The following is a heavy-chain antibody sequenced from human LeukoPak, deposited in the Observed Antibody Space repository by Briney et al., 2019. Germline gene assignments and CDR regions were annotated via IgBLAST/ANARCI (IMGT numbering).Heavy chain of an antibody. CDR2: ISGSGGST. CDR1: GFTFSSYT. CDR3: AKDPSYYYDSSGYYRN. Sequence: GGSLRLSCAASGFTFSSYTMSWVRQAPGKGLERVSAISGSGGSTYYADSVKGRFTISRDKSKNTLYLQMNSLRAEDTAVYYCAKDPSYYYDSSGYYRNWGQGTLVTVSS. V-gene: IGHV3-23*01. J-gene: IGHJ4*02. D-gene: IGHD3-22*01.